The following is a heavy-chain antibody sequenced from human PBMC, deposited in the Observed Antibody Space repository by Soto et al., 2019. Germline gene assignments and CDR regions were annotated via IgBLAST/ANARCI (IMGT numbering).Heavy chain of an antibody. V-gene: IGHV1-18*01. Sequence: QDQLVQSGGEVKKPGASVKVSCKASGYSFTNYGITWVRQAPGQGFEWMGWISAYNGDTKYAQKLQGRVTMTPDASTSTAYLELRSLRSDDTAVYYCARDRGVTPPVAGNTHYYYYMNIWDKGTTVTVSS. CDR2: ISAYNGDT. D-gene: IGHD6-19*01. CDR3: ARDRGVTPPVAGNTHYYYYMNI. J-gene: IGHJ6*03. CDR1: GYSFTNYG.